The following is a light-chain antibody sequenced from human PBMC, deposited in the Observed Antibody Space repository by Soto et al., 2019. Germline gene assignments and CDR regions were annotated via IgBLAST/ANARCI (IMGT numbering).Light chain of an antibody. J-gene: IGKJ5*01. CDR3: QQNYNTLIT. CDR1: QGISSY. Sequence: DIQLTHSPSSLSASLGDRVTITCRVSQGISSYLNWYQQKPGKAPKLLIYAASSLQSGVPSRFSGSGSGTDFTLTISSLQPEDFTTYYCQQNYNTLITFGQGTRLEIK. V-gene: IGKV1-39*01. CDR2: AAS.